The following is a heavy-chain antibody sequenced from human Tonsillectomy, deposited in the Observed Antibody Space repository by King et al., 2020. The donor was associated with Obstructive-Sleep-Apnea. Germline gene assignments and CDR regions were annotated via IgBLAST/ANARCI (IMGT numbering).Heavy chain of an antibody. Sequence: VQLVQSGGGLVQPGGSLKISCAASGFTFSGSAMHWFRQASVQGLEWVGRIRSKANSYATAYAASVKGRLTISRDDSKNTAYLQMNSLKTEDTAVYYCIRRGYYGSGSLTYYFDYWGQGTLVTVSS. V-gene: IGHV3-73*01. J-gene: IGHJ4*02. CDR1: GFTFSGSA. CDR2: IRSKANSYAT. D-gene: IGHD3-10*01. CDR3: IRRGYYGSGSLTYYFDY.